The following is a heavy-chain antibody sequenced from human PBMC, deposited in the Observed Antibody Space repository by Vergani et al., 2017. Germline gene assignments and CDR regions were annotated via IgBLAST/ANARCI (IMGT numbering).Heavy chain of an antibody. D-gene: IGHD4-11*01. V-gene: IGHV4-34*01. CDR2: IDHTGRP. Sequence: QVQLQQWGGGLLKPSETLSLTCVVNGGSFTSYHWTWIRQSPGEVLEWVGDIDHTGRPDYNPSLKSRLTMSVDKSRIQFSLTLNSVTATDTAIYFCARVNTETNCHLYYYYYMDVWGEGTAVTVS. CDR1: GGSFTSYH. CDR3: ARVNTETNCHLYYYYYMDV. J-gene: IGHJ6*03.